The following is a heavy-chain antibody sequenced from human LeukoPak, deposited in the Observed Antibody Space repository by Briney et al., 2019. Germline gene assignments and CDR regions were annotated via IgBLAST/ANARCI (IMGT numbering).Heavy chain of an antibody. V-gene: IGHV1-46*01. CDR1: GYTFTSYY. D-gene: IGHD2-2*01. J-gene: IGHJ6*02. CDR3: ARVLCSSTNTDYYCYGMDV. CDR2: INPSGGST. Sequence: ASVKVSCKASGYTFTSYYMHWVRQAPGQGLEWRGIINPSGGSTSYAQTFQGRVTITSDTSTSTVYMELSSLRSEDTAVYYCARVLCSSTNTDYYCYGMDVWGQGTTVTVSS.